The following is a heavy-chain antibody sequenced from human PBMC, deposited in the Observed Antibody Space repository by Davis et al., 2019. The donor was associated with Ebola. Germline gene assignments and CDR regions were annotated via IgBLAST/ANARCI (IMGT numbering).Heavy chain of an antibody. D-gene: IGHD3-3*01. CDR2: ISAYNGNT. CDR3: ARVAIFGVVIIDY. V-gene: IGHV1-18*01. CDR1: GYTFTSYG. J-gene: IGHJ4*02. Sequence: AASVKVSCKASGYTFTSYGISWVRQAPGQGLEWMGWISAYNGNTNYAQKLQGRVTITRDTSASTAYMELSSLRSEDTAVYYCARVAIFGVVIIDYWGQGTLVTVSS.